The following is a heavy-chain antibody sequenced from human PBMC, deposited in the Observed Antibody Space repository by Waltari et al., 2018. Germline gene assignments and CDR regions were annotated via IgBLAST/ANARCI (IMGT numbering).Heavy chain of an antibody. CDR3: AKWPFDYGDDYY. Sequence: QVQLVESGGGVVQPGGSLRLSCAASGFPFRSSGMHWVRQAPGKGLEWVAFIRYDGSNKYYADSVKGRFTISIDNSKNTLYLQMNSLRAEDTAVYYCAKWPFDYGDDYYWGQGTLVTVSS. CDR1: GFPFRSSG. CDR2: IRYDGSNK. J-gene: IGHJ4*02. D-gene: IGHD4-17*01. V-gene: IGHV3-30*02.